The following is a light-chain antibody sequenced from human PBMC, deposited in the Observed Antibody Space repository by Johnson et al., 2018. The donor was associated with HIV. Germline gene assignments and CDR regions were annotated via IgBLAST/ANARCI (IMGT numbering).Light chain of an antibody. Sequence: QSVLTQPPSVSAAPGQKVTISCSGSSSNIGNKYVSWYQQLPGTAPKLLIYDNNKRPSGIPDRFSGSKSGTSASLGITGLQTGDEADYYCGTWDSSLRGGVFGTGTKVTVL. CDR1: SSNIGNKY. J-gene: IGLJ1*01. V-gene: IGLV1-51*01. CDR3: GTWDSSLRGGV. CDR2: DNN.